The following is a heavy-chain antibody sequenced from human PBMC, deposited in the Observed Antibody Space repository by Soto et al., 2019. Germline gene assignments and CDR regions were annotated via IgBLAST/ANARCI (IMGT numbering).Heavy chain of an antibody. V-gene: IGHV3-23*01. CDR3: AQSFRSGFLWFEELSRVDY. D-gene: IGHD3-10*01. J-gene: IGHJ4*02. Sequence: EVQVLESGGGLVQPGGSLRLSCAASGFTFSSYAMNWVRQAPGKGLEWVSAISDRGDRTYFTDSVKGRFTISRDNSKNTLDLQMNSLRAEDTAVYYCAQSFRSGFLWFEELSRVDYWGQGTLVIVSS. CDR2: ISDRGDRT. CDR1: GFTFSSYA.